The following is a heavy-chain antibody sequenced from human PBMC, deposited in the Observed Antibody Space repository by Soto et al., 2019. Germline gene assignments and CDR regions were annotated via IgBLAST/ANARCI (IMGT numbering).Heavy chain of an antibody. J-gene: IGHJ4*02. CDR2: ISAHNGNT. D-gene: IGHD1-1*01. CDR3: ARWRYGDY. V-gene: IGHV1-18*01. CDR1: GYTFTSYG. Sequence: QVHLVQSGAEVKKPGASVKVYCKASGYTFTSYGITWVRQAPGQGLEWMGWISAHNGNTDYAQKLQGRVIVTRDTSTSTAYMELRSLISDDTAVYYCARWRYGDYWGQGALVTVSS.